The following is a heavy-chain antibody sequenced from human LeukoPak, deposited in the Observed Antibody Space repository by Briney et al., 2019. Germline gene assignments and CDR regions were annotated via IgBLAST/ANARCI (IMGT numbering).Heavy chain of an antibody. CDR1: GGSISSYY. D-gene: IGHD3-22*01. CDR2: IYYSGST. V-gene: IGHV4-59*01. J-gene: IGHJ4*02. CDR3: ARERRSYYDSSGYRL. Sequence: SETLSRTCTVSGGSISSYYWSWIRQPPGKGLEWIGYIYYSGSTNYNPSLKSRVTISVDTSKNQFSLKLSSVTAADTAVYYCARERRSYYDSSGYRLWGQGTLVTVSS.